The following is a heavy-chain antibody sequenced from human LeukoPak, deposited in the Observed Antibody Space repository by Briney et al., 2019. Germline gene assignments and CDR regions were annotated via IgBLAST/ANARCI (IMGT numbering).Heavy chain of an antibody. CDR2: ISGSSSII. D-gene: IGHD3-22*01. CDR3: ARDANYHDSSRYFDAFDI. J-gene: IGHJ3*02. V-gene: IGHV3-48*04. Sequence: GGSLRLSCAASGFTFDDYAMHWVRQAPGKGLEWVSYISGSSSIIYYADSVKGRFTISRDNAKNSLYLQMNSLRAEDTAVYYCARDANYHDSSRYFDAFDIWGQGTMVAVSS. CDR1: GFTFDDYA.